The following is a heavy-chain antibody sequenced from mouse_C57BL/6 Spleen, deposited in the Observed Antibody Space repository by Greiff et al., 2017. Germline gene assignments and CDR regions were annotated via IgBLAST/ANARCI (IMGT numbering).Heavy chain of an antibody. Sequence: EVKPVESGEGLVKPGGSLKLSCAASGFTFSSYAMSWVRQTPEKRLEWVAYISSGGDYIYYADTVKGRFTISRDNARNTLYLQMSSLKSEDTAMYYCTRGPLYSNYVHFDVWGTGTTVTVSS. CDR3: TRGPLYSNYVHFDV. V-gene: IGHV5-9-1*02. D-gene: IGHD2-5*01. CDR1: GFTFSSYA. CDR2: ISSGGDYI. J-gene: IGHJ1*03.